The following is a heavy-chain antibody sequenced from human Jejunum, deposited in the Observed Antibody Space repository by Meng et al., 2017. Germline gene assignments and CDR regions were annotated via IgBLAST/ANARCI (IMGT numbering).Heavy chain of an antibody. CDR2: INAKSGKT. J-gene: IGHJ4*02. CDR3: ANSLLTGNYYGTYTDGSDC. V-gene: IGHV1-8*01. Sequence: VQLVQSGAEVKKPGASVKVSCKASGDTLITSDINWVRQATGQGLEWMGWINAKSGKTGFAQKFQGRVTLTTDTSISTAYMELSNLRSEDTAVYYCANSLLTGNYYGTYTDGSDCWGQGTLVTVSS. CDR1: GDTLITSD. D-gene: IGHD3-10*01.